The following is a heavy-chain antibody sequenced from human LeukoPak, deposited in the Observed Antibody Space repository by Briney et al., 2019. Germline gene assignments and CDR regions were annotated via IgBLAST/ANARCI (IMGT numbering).Heavy chain of an antibody. D-gene: IGHD3-3*01. J-gene: IGHJ4*02. V-gene: IGHV1-46*01. CDR3: ARGPNYDFWSGYYSY. CDR2: INPSGGSA. Sequence: GASVKVSCTASGYTFTSYFMHWVRQAPGQGLEWMGIINPSGGSASYAQKFQGRVTMTRDTSTSTVYMELSSLRSEDTAVYYCARGPNYDFWSGYYSYWGQGTLVTVSS. CDR1: GYTFTSYF.